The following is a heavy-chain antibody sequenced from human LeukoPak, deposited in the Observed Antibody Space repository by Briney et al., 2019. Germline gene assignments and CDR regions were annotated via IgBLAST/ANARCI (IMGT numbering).Heavy chain of an antibody. Sequence: NPSETLSLTCTVSGGSISSYYWNWIRQPPGKGLEWIGYIYYSGSTNYNPSLKSRVTISVDTSKNQFSLYLTSVTAADTAVYYCARFTPQGYGWGGYNRFDPWGQGTLVTVSS. CDR1: GGSISSYY. CDR2: IYYSGST. J-gene: IGHJ5*02. V-gene: IGHV4-59*01. CDR3: ARFTPQGYGWGGYNRFDP. D-gene: IGHD3-16*01.